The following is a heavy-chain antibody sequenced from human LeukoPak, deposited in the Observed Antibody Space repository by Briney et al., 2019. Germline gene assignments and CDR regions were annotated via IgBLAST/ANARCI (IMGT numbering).Heavy chain of an antibody. J-gene: IGHJ4*02. CDR3: ARRIYGGSGCTFDY. CDR2: IYYSGST. Sequence: PSETLSLTCTVSGGSISNSDYYWGWFRQPPGKGLEWIGSIYYSGSTYYNPSLKSRVTKSVDTSKNQFSLKLSSVTAADTAVYYCARRIYGGSGCTFDYWGQGILVTVSS. D-gene: IGHD6-19*01. V-gene: IGHV4-39*01. CDR1: GGSISNSDYY.